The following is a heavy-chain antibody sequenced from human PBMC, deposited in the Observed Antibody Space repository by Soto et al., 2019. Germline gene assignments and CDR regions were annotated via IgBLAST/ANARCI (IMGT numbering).Heavy chain of an antibody. CDR3: ARDNHVSFDFWSGYFIPRTHIYYYYGMDV. D-gene: IGHD3-3*01. J-gene: IGHJ6*02. V-gene: IGHV3-30-3*01. CDR2: ISYDGSNK. CDR1: GFTFSSYA. Sequence: GGSLRLSCAASGFTFSSYAMHWVRQAPGKGLEWVAVISYDGSNKYYADSVKGRFTISRDNSKNTLYLQMNSLRAEDTAVYYCARDNHVSFDFWSGYFIPRTHIYYYYGMDVWGQGTTVTVSS.